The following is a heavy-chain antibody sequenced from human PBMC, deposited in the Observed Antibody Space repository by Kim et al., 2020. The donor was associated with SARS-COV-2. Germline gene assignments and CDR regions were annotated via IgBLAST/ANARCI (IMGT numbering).Heavy chain of an antibody. CDR1: GYTFTSYY. CDR2: INPSGGST. CDR3: ARGPKWGIVGATLDY. J-gene: IGHJ4*02. D-gene: IGHD1-26*01. V-gene: IGHV1-46*01. Sequence: ASVKVSCKASGYTFTSYYMHWVRQAPGQGLEWMGIINPSGGSTSYAQKFQGRVTMTRDTSTSTVYMELSSLRSEDTAVYYCARGPKWGIVGATLDYWGQGTLVTVSS.